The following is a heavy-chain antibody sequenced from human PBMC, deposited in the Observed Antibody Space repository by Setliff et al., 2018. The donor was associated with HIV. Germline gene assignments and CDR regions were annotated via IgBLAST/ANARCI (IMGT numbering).Heavy chain of an antibody. Sequence: SETLSLTCTVSGGSISSSVYYWGWIRQPPGKGLEWIGNIYYSGSTYYNPSLKSRITISVDTSKNRFSLTLRSVTAADTAVYYCARTRSGTYYGEMNWFDPWGQGILVTVSS. CDR3: ARTRSGTYYGEMNWFDP. CDR1: GGSISSSVYY. J-gene: IGHJ5*02. V-gene: IGHV4-39*07. D-gene: IGHD3-10*01. CDR2: IYYSGST.